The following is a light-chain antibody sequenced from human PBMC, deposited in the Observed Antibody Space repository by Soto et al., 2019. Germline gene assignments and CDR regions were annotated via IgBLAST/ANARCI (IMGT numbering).Light chain of an antibody. CDR2: TAS. CDR1: QGITNY. J-gene: IGKJ1*01. CDR3: QQFHTYPWT. V-gene: IGKV1-9*01. Sequence: DVQLTQSPSFLSASVGDRVTITCRASQGITNYLAWYQQKPGKAPKPLIYTASTLQSGVPSRFSGSGAGAEFTLTITGLQPEEFATYFCQQFHTYPWTFGQGTKVEIK.